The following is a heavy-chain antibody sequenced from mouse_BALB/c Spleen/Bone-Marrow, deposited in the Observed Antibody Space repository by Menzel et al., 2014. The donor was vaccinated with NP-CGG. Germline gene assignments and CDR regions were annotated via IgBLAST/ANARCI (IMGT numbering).Heavy chain of an antibody. CDR3: VRSYHYGSRGFAY. J-gene: IGHJ3*01. V-gene: IGHV10-1*02. Sequence: EVNVVESGGGLVQPKGSLKLSCAASGFTFNTYAMNWVRQAPGKGLEWVARIRSKSNNYATYYADSVKDRFTISRDDSQSMLYPQMNNLKTEDTAMYYCVRSYHYGSRGFAYWGQGTLVTVSA. D-gene: IGHD1-1*01. CDR2: IRSKSNNYAT. CDR1: GFTFNTYA.